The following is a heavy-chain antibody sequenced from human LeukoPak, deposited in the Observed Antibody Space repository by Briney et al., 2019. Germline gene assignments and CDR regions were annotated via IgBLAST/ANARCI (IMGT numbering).Heavy chain of an antibody. D-gene: IGHD3-10*01. Sequence: GGSLRLSCAASGFTFSDHWIHWVRQVPGEGLVWVSYISNDGGGTTYADSVKGRFTISRANAKNTLYLQMNSLRVEDTAVYYCARGGPGTGMDYWGQGTLVTVSS. CDR2: ISNDGGGT. V-gene: IGHV3-74*03. CDR3: ARGGPGTGMDY. CDR1: GFTFSDHW. J-gene: IGHJ4*02.